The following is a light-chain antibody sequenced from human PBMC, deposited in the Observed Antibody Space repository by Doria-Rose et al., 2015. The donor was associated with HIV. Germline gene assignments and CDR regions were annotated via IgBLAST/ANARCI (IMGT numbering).Light chain of an antibody. V-gene: IGKV3-20*01. CDR2: DGS. Sequence: TQSPGTLSLSPGERATLSCRASQSFSSTCLAWYQQKPGQAPSLLIYDGSTRATGIPDRFSASGSGTDFTLTFNRLEPEDFAPYYCLQYGTSWTFGQGTKVEI. CDR3: LQYGTSWT. CDR1: QSFSSTC. J-gene: IGKJ1*01.